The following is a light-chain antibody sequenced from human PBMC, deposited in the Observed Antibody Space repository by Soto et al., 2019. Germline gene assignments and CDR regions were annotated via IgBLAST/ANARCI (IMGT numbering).Light chain of an antibody. V-gene: IGKV1-5*03. CDR1: QTISSW. Sequence: DIQMTQSPSTLSGSVGDRVTITCRASQTISSWLAWYQQKPGKAPKLLIYKASTLKSGVPSRFSGSGSGTEFILTISSLQPDDFATYCCQHYGGMWTFGQGTTGDIK. CDR3: QHYGGMWT. J-gene: IGKJ1*01. CDR2: KAS.